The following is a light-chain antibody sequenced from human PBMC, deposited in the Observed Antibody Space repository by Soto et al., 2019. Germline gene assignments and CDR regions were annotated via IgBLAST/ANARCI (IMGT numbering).Light chain of an antibody. Sequence: PGERVTLSCRASQSVSSSYLTWYQQKPGQAPRLVIFAVSIRAPGIPDRFSGSGSGTDFTLTINRLEREDFAVYYCQQYGSSRWTFGQGTKVDIK. V-gene: IGKV3-20*01. CDR3: QQYGSSRWT. CDR1: QSVSSSY. CDR2: AVS. J-gene: IGKJ1*01.